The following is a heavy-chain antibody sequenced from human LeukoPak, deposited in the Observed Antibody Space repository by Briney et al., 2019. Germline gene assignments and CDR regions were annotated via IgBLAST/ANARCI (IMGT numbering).Heavy chain of an antibody. CDR2: LYYSGST. V-gene: IGHV4-39*01. CDR1: GGSISSSSYY. J-gene: IGHJ5*02. D-gene: IGHD6-13*01. CDR3: AKHGGRYSSSWYPT. Sequence: SETLSLTCTVSGGSISSSSYYWGWIRQPPGKALEWIGSLYYSGSTYYNPSLESRVTISVDTSKNQFSLKLNSVTAADTAVYYCAKHGGRYSSSWYPTWGQGTLVTVSS.